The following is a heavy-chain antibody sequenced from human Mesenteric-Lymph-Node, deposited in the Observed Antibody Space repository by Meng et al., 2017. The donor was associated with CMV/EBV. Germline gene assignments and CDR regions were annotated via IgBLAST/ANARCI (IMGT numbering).Heavy chain of an antibody. D-gene: IGHD1-26*01. CDR2: IGYDGIEK. CDR3: AALNSGTYGARGYFDY. Sequence: GESLKISCAASGFTFSNYAMHWVRQAPGKGLEWVAVIGYDGIEKYYADSVKGRFTISRDNSKNTLYLQLDSLRGEDTAVYYCAALNSGTYGARGYFDYWGQGTLVTVSS. V-gene: IGHV3-30*04. J-gene: IGHJ4*02. CDR1: GFTFSNYA.